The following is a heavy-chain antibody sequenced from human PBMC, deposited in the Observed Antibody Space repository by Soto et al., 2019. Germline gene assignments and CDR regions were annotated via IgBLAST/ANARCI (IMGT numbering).Heavy chain of an antibody. CDR3: ARYCSGGSCYSGNY. D-gene: IGHD2-15*01. CDR1: GGTFSSYT. Sequence: QVQLVQSGAEVKKPGSSVKVSCKASGGTFSSYTISWVRQAPGQGLEWIGRIIPILGIANYAQKFQGRVTITADKSTSTAYMELSSLRSEDTAVYYCARYCSGGSCYSGNYWGQGTLVTVSS. CDR2: IIPILGIA. V-gene: IGHV1-69*02. J-gene: IGHJ4*02.